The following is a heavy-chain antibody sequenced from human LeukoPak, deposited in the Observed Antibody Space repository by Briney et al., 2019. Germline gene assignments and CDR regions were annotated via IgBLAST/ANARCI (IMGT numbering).Heavy chain of an antibody. V-gene: IGHV3-53*01. J-gene: IGHJ6*03. Sequence: GGSLRLSCTVSGFTVSNSMSWVRQAPGKGLEWVSFIYSDNTHYSDSVKGRFTISRDNSKNTLYLQMNSLRAEDTAVYYCARARGSGSYYGNYYYMDVWGKGTTVTVSS. CDR1: GFTVSNS. CDR3: ARARGSGSYYGNYYYMDV. CDR2: IYSDNT. D-gene: IGHD3-10*01.